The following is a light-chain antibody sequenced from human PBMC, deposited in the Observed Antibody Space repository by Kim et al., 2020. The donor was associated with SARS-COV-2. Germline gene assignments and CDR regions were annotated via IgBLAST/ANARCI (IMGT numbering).Light chain of an antibody. Sequence: QSVLTQSPSASGTPGQRVTISCSGSKSNIGKRTVNWYRQLPGTAPKLLIYRNDQRPSGVPDRFSGSKSGTSAFLAISGLQSEDEGDYYCEAWDDTLYGVFGGGTKVTVL. CDR1: KSNIGKRT. CDR3: EAWDDTLYGV. CDR2: RND. J-gene: IGLJ3*02. V-gene: IGLV1-44*01.